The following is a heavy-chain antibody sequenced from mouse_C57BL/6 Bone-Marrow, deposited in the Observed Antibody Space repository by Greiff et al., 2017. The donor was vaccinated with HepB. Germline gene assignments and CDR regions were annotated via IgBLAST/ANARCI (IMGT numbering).Heavy chain of an antibody. CDR1: GFTFNTYA. CDR2: IRSKSSNYAT. D-gene: IGHD2-3*01. Sequence: EVMLVESGGGLVQPKGSLKLSCAASGFTFNTYAMHWVRQAPGKGLEWVARIRSKSSNYATYYADSVKDRFTISRDDSQSMLYLQMNNLKTEDTAMYYCVRDFLYDGYYFYAMDYWGQGTSVTVSS. J-gene: IGHJ4*01. CDR3: VRDFLYDGYYFYAMDY. V-gene: IGHV10-3*01.